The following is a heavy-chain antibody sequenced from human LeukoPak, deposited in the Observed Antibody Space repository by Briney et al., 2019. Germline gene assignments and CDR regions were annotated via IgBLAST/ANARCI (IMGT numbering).Heavy chain of an antibody. CDR3: ARDRGYTQDY. D-gene: IGHD5-12*01. CDR1: GFTFCTYW. Sequence: GGSLRLSCAASGFTFCTYWMHWVRQAPGKGLVWVSHIKTDGSSTTYADSVKGRFTISRDNAKNTLYLQMNSLRAEDTAVYYCARDRGYTQDYWGQGTLVTVSS. J-gene: IGHJ4*02. CDR2: IKTDGSST. V-gene: IGHV3-74*01.